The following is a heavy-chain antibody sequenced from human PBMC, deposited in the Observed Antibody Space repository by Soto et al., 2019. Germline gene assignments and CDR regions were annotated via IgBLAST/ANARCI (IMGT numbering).Heavy chain of an antibody. V-gene: IGHV3-9*01. D-gene: IGHD5-12*01. J-gene: IGHJ6*02. CDR3: TKGGYDLISYFGMDV. CDR2: ISSDGDTI. Sequence: EVQLIESGGGWVQPGTSLRVSCAASGFTFHEYAMHWVRQAPGKGLEWVSGISSDGDTIAYADSVQGRFTVFRDNAKNSLYLQMNSLRAEDTALYYCTKGGYDLISYFGMDVWGQGTTVTVSS. CDR1: GFTFHEYA.